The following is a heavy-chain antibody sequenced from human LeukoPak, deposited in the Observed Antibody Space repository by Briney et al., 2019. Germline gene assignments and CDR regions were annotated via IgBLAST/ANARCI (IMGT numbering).Heavy chain of an antibody. J-gene: IGHJ4*02. CDR1: GGSFSGYY. CDR3: ARIYCSSTSCYSRD. V-gene: IGHV4-34*01. Sequence: SETLSLTCAVSGGSFSGYYWSWIRQPPGKGLEWLGEIDHSGITNYNPPLNSRVTISVDTSRNQLSLKLSSVTAADTAVYYCARIYCSSTSCYSRDWGQGTLVTVSS. CDR2: IDHSGIT. D-gene: IGHD2-2*02.